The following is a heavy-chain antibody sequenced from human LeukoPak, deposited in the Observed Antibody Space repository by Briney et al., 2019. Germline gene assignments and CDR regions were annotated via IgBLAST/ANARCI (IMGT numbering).Heavy chain of an antibody. CDR1: GGSISGGGYS. V-gene: IGHV4-30-2*01. CDR3: ARIVHSGYDEGAIFDY. J-gene: IGHJ4*02. Sequence: SETLSLTCAVSGGSISGGGYSWSWIRQPPGKGLEWIGYIYHSGSTYYNPSLKSRVTISVDRSKNQFSLKLSSVTAADTAVYYCARIVHSGYDEGAIFDYWGQGTLVTVSS. D-gene: IGHD5-12*01. CDR2: IYHSGST.